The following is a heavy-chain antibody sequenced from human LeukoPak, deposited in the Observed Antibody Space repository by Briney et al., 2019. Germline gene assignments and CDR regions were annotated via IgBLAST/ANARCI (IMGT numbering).Heavy chain of an antibody. D-gene: IGHD3-22*01. J-gene: IGHJ6*02. CDR2: ISAYNGNT. CDR3: ARGPVNSGSRHYYYGMDV. CDR1: GYTFTSYG. Sequence: ASVKVSCKASGYTFTSYGISWVRQAPGQGLEWMGWISAYNGNTNYAQKLQGRVTMTTDTSTSTAYMELRSLRSDDTAVYYCARGPVNSGSRHYYYGMDVWGQGTTVTVSS. V-gene: IGHV1-18*01.